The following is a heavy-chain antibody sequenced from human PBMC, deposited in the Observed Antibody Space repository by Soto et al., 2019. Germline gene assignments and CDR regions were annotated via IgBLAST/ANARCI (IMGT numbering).Heavy chain of an antibody. J-gene: IGHJ4*02. Sequence: QVQLQESGPGLVKPSQTLSLTCTVSGGSISSGGYYWSWIRQHPGKGLEWIGYIYYSGSTYYNPSLKSRVTISVDTSKNPFSLKLSSVTAADTAVYYCARTLGIAAAVDYWGQGTLVTVSS. V-gene: IGHV4-31*03. D-gene: IGHD6-13*01. CDR3: ARTLGIAAAVDY. CDR2: IYYSGST. CDR1: GGSISSGGYY.